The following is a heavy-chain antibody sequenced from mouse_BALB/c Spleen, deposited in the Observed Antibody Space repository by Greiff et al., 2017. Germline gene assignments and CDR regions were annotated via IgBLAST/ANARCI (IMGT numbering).Heavy chain of an antibody. J-gene: IGHJ2*01. CDR3: ARQGATVVEGY. Sequence: EVQRVESGGDLVKPGGSLKLSCAASGFTFSSYGMSWVRQTPDKRLEWVATISSGGSYTYYPDSVKGRFTISRDNAKNTLYLQMSSLKSEDTAMYYCARQGATVVEGYWGQGTTLTVSS. V-gene: IGHV5-6*01. CDR1: GFTFSSYG. D-gene: IGHD1-1*01. CDR2: ISSGGSYT.